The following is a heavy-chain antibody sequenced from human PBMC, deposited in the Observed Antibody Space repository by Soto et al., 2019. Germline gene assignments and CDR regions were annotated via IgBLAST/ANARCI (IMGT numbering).Heavy chain of an antibody. CDR2: INHSGST. CDR3: ARGKINVDIVATTKGDYFDY. CDR1: GVYFSCSY. D-gene: IGHD5-12*01. V-gene: IGHV4-34*01. J-gene: IGHJ4*02. Sequence: SETLALTCAGYGVYFSCSYGILIRPPPGKGLEWIGEINHSGSTNYNPSLKSRVTISVDTSKNQFSLKLSSVTAADTAVYYCARGKINVDIVATTKGDYFDYWGQGTLVTVSS.